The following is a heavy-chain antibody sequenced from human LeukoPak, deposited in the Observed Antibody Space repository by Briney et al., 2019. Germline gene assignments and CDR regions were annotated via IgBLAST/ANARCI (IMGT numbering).Heavy chain of an antibody. D-gene: IGHD3-22*01. V-gene: IGHV1-69*04. Sequence: GASVKVSCKASGGTFSSYAISWVRQAPGQGLEWMGRIIPILGIANYAQKFQGRVTITADKSTSTAYMELSSLRSKDTAVYYCAREGDRSGFYSPEQWGQGTLVTVSS. CDR2: IIPILGIA. J-gene: IGHJ4*02. CDR1: GGTFSSYA. CDR3: AREGDRSGFYSPEQ.